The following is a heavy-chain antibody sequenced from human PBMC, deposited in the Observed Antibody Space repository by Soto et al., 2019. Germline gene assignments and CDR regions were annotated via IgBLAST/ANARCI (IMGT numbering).Heavy chain of an antibody. CDR1: GGTFSSYT. Sequence: QVQLVQSGAEVKKSGSSVKVSCKASGGTFSSYTINWVRQAPGQGLEWMGRIIPSLGRPNYAQKFQGRVTVTADKSTSTAYMDLSSLRSEDTAVFYCARLGVNSAYDSWGQGTLVTVSS. CDR3: ARLGVNSAYDS. V-gene: IGHV1-69*02. J-gene: IGHJ5*01. D-gene: IGHD5-12*01. CDR2: IIPSLGRP.